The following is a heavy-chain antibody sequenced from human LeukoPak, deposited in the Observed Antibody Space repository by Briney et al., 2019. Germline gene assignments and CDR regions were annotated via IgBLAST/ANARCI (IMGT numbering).Heavy chain of an antibody. J-gene: IGHJ4*02. CDR1: GGSISSSSYY. Sequence: SETLSLTCTVSGGSISSSSYYWGWIRQPPGKGLEWIGSIYYSGGTYYNPSLKSRVTISVDTSKNQFSLKLSSVTAADTAVYYCASAGAAAGTVDYWGQGTLVTVSS. D-gene: IGHD6-13*01. CDR2: IYYSGGT. V-gene: IGHV4-39*01. CDR3: ASAGAAAGTVDY.